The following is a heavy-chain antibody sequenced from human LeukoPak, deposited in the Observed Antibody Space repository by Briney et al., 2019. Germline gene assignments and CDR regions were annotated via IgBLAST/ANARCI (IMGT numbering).Heavy chain of an antibody. CDR3: ARGGVYCSSVSCSVDY. CDR2: IRSKAYGGTT. D-gene: IGHD2-2*01. CDR1: GLTFGDYA. V-gene: IGHV3-49*03. Sequence: GGSLRLSCTASGLTFGDYAMSWFRQAPGKGLEWVGFIRSKAYGGTTENAASVKGRFTISRGDSKSIAYLQMNSLKTEDTAVYYCARGGVYCSSVSCSVDYWGQGILVTVSS. J-gene: IGHJ4*02.